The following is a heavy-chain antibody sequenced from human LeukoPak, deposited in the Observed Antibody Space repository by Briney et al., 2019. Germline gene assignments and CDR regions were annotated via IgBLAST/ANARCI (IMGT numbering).Heavy chain of an antibody. CDR1: GGSISSYY. Sequence: SETLSLTCTVSGGSISSYYWSWIRQPPGKGLEWIGYIYYSGSTNYSPSLKSRVTISVDPSKNPFSLKLSSVTAADTAVYYCARHGGGNSVHGYYYYGMDVWGQGTTVTVSS. V-gene: IGHV4-59*08. CDR3: ARHGGGNSVHGYYYYGMDV. D-gene: IGHD4-23*01. J-gene: IGHJ6*02. CDR2: IYYSGST.